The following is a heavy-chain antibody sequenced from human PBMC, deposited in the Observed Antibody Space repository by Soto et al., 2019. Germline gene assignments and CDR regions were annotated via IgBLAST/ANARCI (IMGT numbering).Heavy chain of an antibody. V-gene: IGHV1-18*01. CDR2: ISAYNGNT. J-gene: IGHJ5*02. Sequence: ASVKVSCKASGYTFTSYGISWVRQAPGQGLEWMGWISAYNGNTNYAQKLQGRVTMTTDTSTSTAYMELRSLRSDDTAVYYCARDRWAPSYYYDSSGYLTWGQGTLVTVSS. CDR3: ARDRWAPSYYYDSSGYLT. CDR1: GYTFTSYG. D-gene: IGHD3-22*01.